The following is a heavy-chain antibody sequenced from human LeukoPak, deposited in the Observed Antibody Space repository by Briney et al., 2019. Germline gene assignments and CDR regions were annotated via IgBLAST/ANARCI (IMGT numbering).Heavy chain of an antibody. V-gene: IGHV1-24*01. J-gene: IGHJ6*04. D-gene: IGHD3-3*01. Sequence: VASVKVSCKVSGYTLTELSMHWVRQAPGKGLEWMGGFDPEDGETIYAQKFQGRVTMTEDTSTDTAYMELSSLRSEDTAVYYCATLADFWSGYYTGKRGDVWGKGTTVTVSS. CDR2: FDPEDGET. CDR3: ATLADFWSGYYTGKRGDV. CDR1: GYTLTELS.